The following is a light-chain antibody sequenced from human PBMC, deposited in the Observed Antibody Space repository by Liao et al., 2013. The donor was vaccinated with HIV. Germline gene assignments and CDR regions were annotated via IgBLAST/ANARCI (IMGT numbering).Light chain of an antibody. CDR2: RDN. Sequence: ELTQPPSVSVSPGQTARITCSGDALPKQYAYWYQQKPGQAPVLVIYRDNERPSGIPERFSGSSSGTTVTLTISGVQAEDEADYFCQSADSSGTYVVFGGGTKLTVL. CDR1: ALPKQY. V-gene: IGLV3-25*03. J-gene: IGLJ3*02. CDR3: QSADSSGTYVV.